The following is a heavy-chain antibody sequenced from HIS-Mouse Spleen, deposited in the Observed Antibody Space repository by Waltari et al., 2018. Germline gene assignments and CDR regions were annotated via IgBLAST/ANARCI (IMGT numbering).Heavy chain of an antibody. CDR3: ARDPHCSSTSCYDY. D-gene: IGHD2-2*01. J-gene: IGHJ4*02. V-gene: IGHV3-7*01. Sequence: EVQLVESGGGLVQPGGSLRLSCAASGFTFSSYWMSWVRQAPGKGLEWVANIKKDGSEKYYVASVKGRFTISRDNAKNSLYLQMNSLRAEDTAVYYCARDPHCSSTSCYDYWGQGTLVTVSS. CDR1: GFTFSSYW. CDR2: IKKDGSEK.